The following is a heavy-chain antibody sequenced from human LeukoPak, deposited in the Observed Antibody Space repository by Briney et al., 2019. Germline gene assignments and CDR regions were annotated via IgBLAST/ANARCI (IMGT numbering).Heavy chain of an antibody. J-gene: IGHJ6*03. CDR1: GYTFTSYG. D-gene: IGHD3-10*01. Sequence: GASVKVSCKASGYTFTSYGISWVRQAPGQGLEWMGWINPNSGGTNYAQKFQGRVTITADESTSTAYMELSSLRSEDTAVYYCARGRVTMVRGVNTNYYYYYMDVWGKGTTVTISS. CDR3: ARGRVTMVRGVNTNYYYYYMDV. CDR2: INPNSGGT. V-gene: IGHV1-18*01.